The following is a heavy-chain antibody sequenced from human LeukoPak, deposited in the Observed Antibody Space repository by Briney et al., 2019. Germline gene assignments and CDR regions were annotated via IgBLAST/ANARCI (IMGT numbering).Heavy chain of an antibody. D-gene: IGHD3-10*01. V-gene: IGHV3-30-3*01. J-gene: IGHJ4*02. CDR3: ARDYYGSGSYYNFDY. CDR2: ISYDGSNK. Sequence: GGSLRLSCATSGFTFSSYAMHWVRQAPGKGLEWVAVISYDGSNKYYADSVKGRFTISRDNSKNTLYLQMNSLRAEDTAVYYCARDYYGSGSYYNFDYWGQGTLVTVSS. CDR1: GFTFSSYA.